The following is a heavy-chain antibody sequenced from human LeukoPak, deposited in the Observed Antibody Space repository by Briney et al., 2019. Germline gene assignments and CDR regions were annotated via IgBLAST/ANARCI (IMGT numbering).Heavy chain of an antibody. Sequence: SETLSLTCTVSGGSIGSSSYYWGWIRQPPGKGLEWIGSISYSGSPYYNPSLKSRVTISVDTSKNQFSLKLTSVTAADTAVYYCVSPPSTGTTYRIDYWGQGTLVTVSS. CDR3: VSPPSTGTTYRIDY. V-gene: IGHV4-39*01. J-gene: IGHJ4*02. D-gene: IGHD1-1*01. CDR2: ISYSGSP. CDR1: GGSIGSSSYY.